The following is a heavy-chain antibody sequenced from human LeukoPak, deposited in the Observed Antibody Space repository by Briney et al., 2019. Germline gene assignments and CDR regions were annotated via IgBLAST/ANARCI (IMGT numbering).Heavy chain of an antibody. CDR2: INPDGSRT. CDR1: GFTFSSNW. V-gene: IGHV3-74*01. J-gene: IGHJ4*02. CDR3: SRDFNGRNDF. Sequence: PGGSPRLSCAASGFTFSSNWMHWVRQGPGKGLVWVSRINPDGSRTDYAESVKGRFTISRDNAKNTLSLQMNSLGDEDTAVYYCSRDFNGRNDFWGQGTLVTVSS. D-gene: IGHD1-14*01.